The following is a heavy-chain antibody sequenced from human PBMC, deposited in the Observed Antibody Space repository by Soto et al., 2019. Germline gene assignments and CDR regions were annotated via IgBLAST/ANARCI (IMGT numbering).Heavy chain of an antibody. CDR1: GYSITSDYY. CDR3: AKKGYYPSGRINLFDS. D-gene: IGHD3-10*01. J-gene: IGHJ4*02. Sequence: SETLSLTCAVSGYSITSDYYWGWIRQPSGKGLEWIGSIYSGSTYYNPSLKSRVTISVDTSKNQFSLRLTSVTAADTAMYYCAKKGYYPSGRINLFDSWGRGTLVTVSS. CDR2: IYSGST. V-gene: IGHV4-38-2*01.